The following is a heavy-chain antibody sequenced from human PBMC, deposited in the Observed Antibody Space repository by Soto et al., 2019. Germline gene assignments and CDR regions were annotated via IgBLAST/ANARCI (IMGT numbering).Heavy chain of an antibody. Sequence: EVQLVESGGGLVMPGGSLRLSCAASGFTFSAYHMNWVRQAPGKRLEWVSSINPTSSHIYYADSVRGRFTISRDDSKNSVSLQMNSLRTEDAALYYCARGYCGGGGCYLRRDAFDVWGQGTMVTVSS. D-gene: IGHD2-15*01. V-gene: IGHV3-21*01. CDR2: INPTSSHI. CDR1: GFTFSAYH. CDR3: ARGYCGGGGCYLRRDAFDV. J-gene: IGHJ3*01.